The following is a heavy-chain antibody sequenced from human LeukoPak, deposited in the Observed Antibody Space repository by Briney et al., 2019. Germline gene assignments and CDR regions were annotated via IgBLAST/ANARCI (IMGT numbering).Heavy chain of an antibody. D-gene: IGHD2-8*01. V-gene: IGHV3-30*18. CDR3: AKDRCSNGIGCYYYYMDV. J-gene: IGHJ6*03. Sequence: GGSLRLSCAASGFTFSSYSMNWVRQAPGKGLEWVAVIAYDGSNENYADSVKGRFTISRDKSKNTLYLQMNSLRAEDTAVYYCAKDRCSNGIGCYYYYMDVWGKGTTVTISS. CDR1: GFTFSSYS. CDR2: IAYDGSNE.